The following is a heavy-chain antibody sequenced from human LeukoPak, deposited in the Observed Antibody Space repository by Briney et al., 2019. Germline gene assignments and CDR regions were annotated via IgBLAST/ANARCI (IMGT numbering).Heavy chain of an antibody. Sequence: SETLSLTCTVSGGSISSYYWSWIRQPPGKGLEWIGYIYYSGSTNYNPSLKSRVTISVDTSKNQFSLKLSSVTAADTAVYYCAREAYALASDYWGQGTLVTVSS. CDR3: AREAYALASDY. CDR2: IYYSGST. V-gene: IGHV4-59*01. D-gene: IGHD2-2*01. J-gene: IGHJ4*02. CDR1: GGSISSYY.